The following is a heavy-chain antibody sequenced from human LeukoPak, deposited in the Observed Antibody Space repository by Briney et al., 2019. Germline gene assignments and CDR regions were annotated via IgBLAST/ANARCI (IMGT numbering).Heavy chain of an antibody. Sequence: GESLKISCKGSGYTFTNFWIGWVRQMPGKGLEWMGTIFPGESDTRYSPSFEGQVTISADKSISTAYLQWSSLKASDTAIYYCARLQRTRSGIAVVYDAFDSWGQGTMVTVSS. D-gene: IGHD6-19*01. V-gene: IGHV5-51*01. CDR1: GYTFTNFW. CDR3: ARLQRTRSGIAVVYDAFDS. J-gene: IGHJ3*02. CDR2: IFPGESDT.